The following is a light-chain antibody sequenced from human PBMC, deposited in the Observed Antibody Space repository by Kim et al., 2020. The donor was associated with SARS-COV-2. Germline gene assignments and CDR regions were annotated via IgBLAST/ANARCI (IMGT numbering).Light chain of an antibody. J-gene: IGLJ1*01. CDR1: KLGDKY. Sequence: SYELTQPPSVSVSPGQTASITCSGDKLGDKYACWYQQKPGQSPVLVIYQDSKRPSGILERFSGSNSGNTATLTISGTQAMDEADYYCQAWDSSTEVFGTGTKVTVL. CDR2: QDS. V-gene: IGLV3-1*01. CDR3: QAWDSSTEV.